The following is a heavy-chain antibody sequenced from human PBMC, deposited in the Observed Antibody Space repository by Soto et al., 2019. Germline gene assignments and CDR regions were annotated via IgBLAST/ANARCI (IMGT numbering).Heavy chain of an antibody. CDR1: GITFSSYW. J-gene: IGHJ3*02. V-gene: IGHV3-7*04. Sequence: EVQLVESGGGLVQPGGSLRLSCAASGITFSSYWMSWVRQAPGKGLEWVANIKQDGSEKYYVDSVKGRFTISRDNAKNSLYLQMNSLRAEDTAVYYCARALNYGNIWGQGTMVTVSS. D-gene: IGHD3-10*01. CDR2: IKQDGSEK. CDR3: ARALNYGNI.